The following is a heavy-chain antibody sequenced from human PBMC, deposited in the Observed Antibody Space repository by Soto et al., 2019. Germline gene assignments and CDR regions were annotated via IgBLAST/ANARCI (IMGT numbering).Heavy chain of an antibody. Sequence: EVQLLESGGGLVQPGGSLRLSCGASGFTLSSYAMSWVRQAPGKGLEWVSGISASGGSTYYGDPVKGRFTISRDNSKNALYLQMNSLRAEDTAVYYCAKFIWSGDYARYYFAYWGQGTLVTVSS. J-gene: IGHJ4*02. CDR2: ISASGGST. D-gene: IGHD4-17*01. CDR3: AKFIWSGDYARYYFAY. V-gene: IGHV3-23*01. CDR1: GFTLSSYA.